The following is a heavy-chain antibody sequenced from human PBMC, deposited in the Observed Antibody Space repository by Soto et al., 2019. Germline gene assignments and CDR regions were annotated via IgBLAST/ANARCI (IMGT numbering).Heavy chain of an antibody. CDR2: INHSGST. J-gene: IGHJ4*02. Sequence: ETLSLTCAVYGGSFSGYYWSWIRQPPGKGLEWIGEINHSGSTNYNPSLKSRVTISVDTSKNQFSLKLSSVTAADTAVYYCARDLSGPFDYWGQGTLVTVSS. CDR3: ARDLSGPFDY. D-gene: IGHD5-12*01. CDR1: GGSFSGYY. V-gene: IGHV4-34*01.